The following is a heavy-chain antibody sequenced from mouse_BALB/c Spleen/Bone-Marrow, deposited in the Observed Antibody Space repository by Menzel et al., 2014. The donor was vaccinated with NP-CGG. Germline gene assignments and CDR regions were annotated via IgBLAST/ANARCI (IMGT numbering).Heavy chain of an antibody. Sequence: EVMLAESGGGLVQPGGSLRLSCATSGFTFTDYYMNWVRQPPGKALEWLGFIRNKANGYTTEYSASVKGRFTISRDNSQNILYLQMNTLRAEDSATYYCARDKGRVFFDYWGQGTTLTVSS. V-gene: IGHV7-3*02. CDR3: ARDKGRVFFDY. CDR2: IRNKANGYTT. CDR1: GFTFTDYY. J-gene: IGHJ2*01.